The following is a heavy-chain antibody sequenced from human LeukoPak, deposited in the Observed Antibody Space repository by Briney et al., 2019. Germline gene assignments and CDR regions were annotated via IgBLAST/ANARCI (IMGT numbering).Heavy chain of an antibody. J-gene: IGHJ5*02. CDR3: ARDLGFCSSTSCYPWFDP. V-gene: IGHV4-59*11. CDR2: IYYSGST. CDR1: GGSISSHY. D-gene: IGHD2-2*01. Sequence: SETLSLTCTVSGGSISSHYWSWIRQPPGKGLEWIGYIYYSGSTNYNPSPKSRVTISVDTSKNQFSLKLSSVTAADTAVYYCARDLGFCSSTSCYPWFDPWGQGTLVTVSS.